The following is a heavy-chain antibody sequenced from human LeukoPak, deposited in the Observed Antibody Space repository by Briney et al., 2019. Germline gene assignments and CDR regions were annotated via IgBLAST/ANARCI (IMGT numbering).Heavy chain of an antibody. Sequence: NPGGSLRLSCAASGFTFSSYSMNWVRQAPGKGLEWVSSISSSSSYIYYADSVEGRFTISRDNAKNSLYLQMNSLRAEDTAVYYCARDRDFDWLPHPLVSYWGQGTLVTVSS. CDR3: ARDRDFDWLPHPLVSY. V-gene: IGHV3-21*01. D-gene: IGHD3-9*01. CDR2: ISSSSSYI. CDR1: GFTFSSYS. J-gene: IGHJ4*02.